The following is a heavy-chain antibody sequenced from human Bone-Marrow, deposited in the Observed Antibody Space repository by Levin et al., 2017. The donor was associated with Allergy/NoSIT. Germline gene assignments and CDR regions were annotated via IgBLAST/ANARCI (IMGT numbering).Heavy chain of an antibody. CDR1: SSYA. J-gene: IGHJ6*02. V-gene: IGHV3-23*01. D-gene: IGHD2-15*01. Sequence: GESLKISCAAFSSYAMPWVRQAPGKGLEWVSIISVSGGSRYYADSVKGRFTISRDNSKNIVYLQMNSLRAEDTAVYYCAKERERYCSGGSCSYGMDVWGQGTTVTVSS. CDR3: AKERERYCSGGSCSYGMDV. CDR2: ISVSGGSR.